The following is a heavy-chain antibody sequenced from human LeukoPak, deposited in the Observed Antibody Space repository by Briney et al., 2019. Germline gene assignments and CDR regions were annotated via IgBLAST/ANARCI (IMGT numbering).Heavy chain of an antibody. CDR3: AKYKTGYSPNWFDP. D-gene: IGHD6-13*01. Sequence: GGSLRLSCAASGFTFSSYGMHWVRQAPGKGLEWVAVISYDGSNKYYADSVKGRFTISGDSSKNTLYLQMNSLRAEDTAVYYCAKYKTGYSPNWFDPWGQGTLVTVSS. CDR1: GFTFSSYG. CDR2: ISYDGSNK. V-gene: IGHV3-30*18. J-gene: IGHJ5*02.